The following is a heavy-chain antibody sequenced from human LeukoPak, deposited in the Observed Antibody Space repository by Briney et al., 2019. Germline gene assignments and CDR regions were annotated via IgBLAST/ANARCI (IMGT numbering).Heavy chain of an antibody. CDR2: ISGSGGST. D-gene: IGHD3-9*01. J-gene: IGHJ6*03. CDR3: AKSPDFDFKHYYYYYMDV. CDR1: GFTFSSYA. V-gene: IGHV3-23*01. Sequence: PGGSLRLSCAASGFTFSSYAMSCVRQAPGKGLEWVSAISGSGGSTYYADSVKGRFTISRDNSKNTPYQQMNSLRAEDTAVYYCAKSPDFDFKHYYYYYMDVWGKGTTVTVSS.